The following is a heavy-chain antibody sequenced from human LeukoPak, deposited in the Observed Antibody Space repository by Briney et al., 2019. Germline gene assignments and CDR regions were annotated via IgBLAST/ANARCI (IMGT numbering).Heavy chain of an antibody. CDR2: INPNSGGT. D-gene: IGHD3-10*01. CDR3: AREMTYYCGSGVDY. V-gene: IGHV1-2*02. CDR1: GYTLTGYY. Sequence: ASVKVSCKASGYTLTGYYMHWVRQAPGQGLEWMGWINPNSGGTNYAQKFQGRVTMTRDTSISTAYMELSRLRSDDTAVYYCAREMTYYCGSGVDYWGQGTLVTVSS. J-gene: IGHJ4*02.